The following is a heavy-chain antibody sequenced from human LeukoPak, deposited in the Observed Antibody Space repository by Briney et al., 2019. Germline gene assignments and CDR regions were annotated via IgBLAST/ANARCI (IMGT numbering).Heavy chain of an antibody. V-gene: IGHV3-48*03. J-gene: IGHJ6*04. CDR1: GFTFSSYE. CDR2: ISSGSTI. D-gene: IGHD3-10*02. Sequence: GGSLRLSCAASGFTFSSYEMNWVRQAPGKGLEWVSYISSGSTIYYSDSVKGRFTISRDNAKNSLYLQMNSLRAEDTAVYYCAELGITMIGGVWGKGTTVTISS. CDR3: AELGITMIGGV.